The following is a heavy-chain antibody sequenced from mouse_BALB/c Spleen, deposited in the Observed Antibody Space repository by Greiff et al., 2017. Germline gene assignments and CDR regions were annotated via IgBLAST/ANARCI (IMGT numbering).Heavy chain of an antibody. CDR1: GFTFTDYY. CDR3: ARAPTGGFDY. Sequence: EVQGVESGGGLVQPGGSLRLSCATSGFTFTDYYMSWVRQPPGKALEWLGFIRNKANGYTTEYSASVKGRFTISRDNSQSILYLQMNTLRAEDSATYYCARAPTGGFDYWGQGTTLTVSS. D-gene: IGHD4-1*02. J-gene: IGHJ2*01. V-gene: IGHV7-3*02. CDR2: IRNKANGYTT.